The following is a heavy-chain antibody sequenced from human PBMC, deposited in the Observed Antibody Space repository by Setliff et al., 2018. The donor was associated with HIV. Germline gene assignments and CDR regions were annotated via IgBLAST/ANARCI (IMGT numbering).Heavy chain of an antibody. CDR3: ARDLVGYGSGSYYDIPFDH. CDR1: GYTLTKYG. D-gene: IGHD3-10*01. V-gene: IGHV1-18*01. CDR2: ISGYNGDT. J-gene: IGHJ4*02. Sequence: ASVKVSCKTSGYTLTKYGISWVRQAPGQGLEWMGWISGYNGDTKLAQKFQGRLTVTADTSRSLAFMELRSLRSDDTAIYYCARDLVGYGSGSYYDIPFDHWGQGTLVTVSS.